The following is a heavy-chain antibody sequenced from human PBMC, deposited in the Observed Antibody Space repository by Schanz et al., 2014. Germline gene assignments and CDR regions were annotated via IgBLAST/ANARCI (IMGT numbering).Heavy chain of an antibody. CDR1: GFTFSSYA. J-gene: IGHJ4*02. Sequence: EVQLVESGGGVVQPGRSLRLSCAASGFTFSSYAMSWVRQAPGKGLEWVSYVSRSTPDIYYADSVKGRFTMSRDNAKNSVFLQMNSLRAEDSAVYYCVRDSFCAFDYWGQGTLXTVSS. CDR2: VSRSTPDI. V-gene: IGHV3-48*01. D-gene: IGHD3-3*01. CDR3: VRDSFCAFDY.